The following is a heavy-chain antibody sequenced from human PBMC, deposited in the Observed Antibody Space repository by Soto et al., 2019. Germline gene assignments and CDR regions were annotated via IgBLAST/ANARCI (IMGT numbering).Heavy chain of an antibody. CDR2: IYYSGST. V-gene: IGHV4-59*01. Sequence: SETLSLTCTVSGGSISSYYWSWIRQPPGKGLEWIGYIYYSGSTNYNPSLKSRVTISVDTSKNQFSLKLSSVTAADTAVYYCARAPCSGGSCYGQAYYYYYMDVWGKGTTVTV. CDR1: GGSISSYY. D-gene: IGHD2-15*01. J-gene: IGHJ6*03. CDR3: ARAPCSGGSCYGQAYYYYYMDV.